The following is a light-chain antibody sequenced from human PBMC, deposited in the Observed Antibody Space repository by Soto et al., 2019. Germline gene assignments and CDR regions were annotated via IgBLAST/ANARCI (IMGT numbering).Light chain of an antibody. CDR1: QSVSSY. Sequence: EIVLTQSPATLSLSPGERATLSCRASQSVSSYLAWYQQKPGQAPRLLIYDASNRATGIPARFSGSGSGTDFTLTISSLEPEDFAVYYCQQRSRWPPLTFGGGTKVKIK. CDR3: QQRSRWPPLT. CDR2: DAS. J-gene: IGKJ4*01. V-gene: IGKV3-11*01.